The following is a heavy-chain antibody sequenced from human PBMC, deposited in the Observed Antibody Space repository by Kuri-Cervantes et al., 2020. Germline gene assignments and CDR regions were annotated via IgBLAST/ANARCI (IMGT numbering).Heavy chain of an antibody. CDR2: ISSSGSTI. J-gene: IGHJ4*02. CDR1: GFTFSDYY. CDR3: AKEVATIFGSFDY. Sequence: GESLKISCAASGFTFSDYYMSWIRQAPGKGLEWVSYISSSGSTIYYADSVKGRFTISRDNAKNTLYLQMNSLRAEDTAVYYCAKEVATIFGSFDYWGQGTLVTVSS. D-gene: IGHD5-12*01. V-gene: IGHV3-11*01.